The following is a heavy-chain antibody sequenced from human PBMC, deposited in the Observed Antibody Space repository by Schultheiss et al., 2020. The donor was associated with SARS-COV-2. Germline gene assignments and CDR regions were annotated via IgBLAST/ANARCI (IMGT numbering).Heavy chain of an antibody. CDR1: GYTFTSYG. CDR3: ARDYGDYPIWFDP. V-gene: IGHV1-18*04. CDR2: ISAYNGDT. Sequence: ASVKVSCKASGYTFTSYGISWVRQAPGQGLEWMGWISAYNGDTSYAQKFQGRVTMTTATSATTAYMELRSLRSEDTAVYYCARDYGDYPIWFDPWGQGTLVTVSS. J-gene: IGHJ5*02. D-gene: IGHD4-17*01.